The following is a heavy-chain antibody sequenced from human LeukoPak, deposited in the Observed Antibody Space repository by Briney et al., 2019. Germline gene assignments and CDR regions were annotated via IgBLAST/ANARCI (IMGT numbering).Heavy chain of an antibody. V-gene: IGHV4-59*01. D-gene: IGHD2-2*01. CDR3: ARGPANAAFDY. CDR2: IYYSGST. CDR1: GGSISGYH. Sequence: SETLSLTCTVSGGSISGYHWSWIRQPPGKGLEWIGYIYYSGSTNCNSSLKSRVTITRETAKNQCSLRLTSVTAADTAVYYCARGPANAAFDYWGQGTLVTVSS. J-gene: IGHJ4*02.